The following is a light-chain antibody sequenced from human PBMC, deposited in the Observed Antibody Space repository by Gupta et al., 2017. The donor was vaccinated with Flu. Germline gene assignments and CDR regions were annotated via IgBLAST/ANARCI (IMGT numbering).Light chain of an antibody. CDR2: INN. CDR3: AAWDDSLGGLV. CDR1: SSNIGPNP. Sequence: QSVLPQPPSASDPPGQRVTFPCSGSSSNIGPNPVNWYQQFPGTAPKVLIYINNQRPSGVPERFSGSKSGTSASLAISALQSEDDADYYCAAWDDSLGGLVFGGGTKLTVL. J-gene: IGLJ2*01. V-gene: IGLV1-44*01.